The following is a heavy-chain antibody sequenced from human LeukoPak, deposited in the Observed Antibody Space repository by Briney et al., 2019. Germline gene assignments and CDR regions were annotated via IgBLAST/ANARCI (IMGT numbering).Heavy chain of an antibody. D-gene: IGHD2-2*01. CDR3: ARHGPHNSSTEGLDV. Sequence: ASVKVSCKASGYTFISYGVTWVRQAPGQGLEWMGWISGYNGDTNYAPNLQDRFTVTTDTSTNTAYMELRSLASDDTAVYYCARHGPHNSSTEGLDVWGRGTTVTVSS. J-gene: IGHJ6*02. V-gene: IGHV1-18*04. CDR2: ISGYNGDT. CDR1: GYTFISYG.